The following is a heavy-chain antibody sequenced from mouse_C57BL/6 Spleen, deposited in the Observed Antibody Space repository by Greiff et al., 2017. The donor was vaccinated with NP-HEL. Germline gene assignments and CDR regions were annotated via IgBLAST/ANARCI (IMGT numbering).Heavy chain of an antibody. CDR2: INPNNGGT. D-gene: IGHD1-1*01. Sequence: EVQLQQSGPELVKPGASVKISCKASGYTFTDYYMNWVKQSHGQSLEWIGDINPNNGGTSYNQKFKGKATLTVDKSSSTAYMELRSLTSEDSAVYYCARARLLRYFDYWGQGTTLTVSS. CDR1: GYTFTDYY. J-gene: IGHJ2*01. V-gene: IGHV1-26*01. CDR3: ARARLLRYFDY.